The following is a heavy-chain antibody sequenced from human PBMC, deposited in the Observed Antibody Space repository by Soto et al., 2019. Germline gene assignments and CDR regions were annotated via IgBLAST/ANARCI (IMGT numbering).Heavy chain of an antibody. CDR1: GGTFNTYA. CDR2: ISPMFGAA. J-gene: IGHJ4*02. V-gene: IGHV1-69*19. CDR3: AREVQVHTPAFVY. D-gene: IGHD3-10*01. Sequence: VQLVQSGAEMKKPGSSVKVSCQSSGGTFNTYAMNWVRQAPGQGPEWMGDISPMFGAANYAPKFQGRVTITADESTGTSYMLLSSLTSADTALYFCAREVQVHTPAFVYWGQGTLVTVSS.